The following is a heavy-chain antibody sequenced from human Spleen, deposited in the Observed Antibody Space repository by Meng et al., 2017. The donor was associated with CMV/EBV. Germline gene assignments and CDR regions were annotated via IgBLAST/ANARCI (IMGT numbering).Heavy chain of an antibody. CDR3: PRDYCDGDCYSLGH. J-gene: IGHJ1*01. CDR1: GVSISSYY. D-gene: IGHD2-21*01. Sequence: SETLSLTCTVSGVSISSYYWTWIRQPPGKGLEWIGYIYYRGNTNYNPSLKSRVTMSVDTSRNQFSPTLSSVTAADTAVYYYPRDYCDGDCYSLGHWGQGPLVTVSS. CDR2: IYYRGNT. V-gene: IGHV4-59*01.